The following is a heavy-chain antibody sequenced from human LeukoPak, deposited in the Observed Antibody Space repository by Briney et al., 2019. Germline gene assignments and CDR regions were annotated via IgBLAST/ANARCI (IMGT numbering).Heavy chain of an antibody. CDR3: ARGTRGLDY. J-gene: IGHJ4*02. V-gene: IGHV3-64*01. CDR1: GFTFSSYA. CDR2: ISSNGGST. D-gene: IGHD3-10*01. Sequence: GGSLRLSCAASGFTFSSYAMHWVRQAPGKGLEYVSAISSNGGSTYYANSVKGRFTISRDNSKNTLYLQMGSLRAEDMAVYYCARGTRGLDYWGQGTLVTVSS.